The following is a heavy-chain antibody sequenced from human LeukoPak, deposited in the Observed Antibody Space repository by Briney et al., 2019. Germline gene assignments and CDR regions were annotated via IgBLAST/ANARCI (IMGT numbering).Heavy chain of an antibody. Sequence: PGGSLRLSCAASGFTFSSYAMHWVRQAPGKGLEYLSAISSNGGSTYYANSVKGRFTISRDNSKNTLYLQMGSLRAEDMAVYYCARAVRGVASVDYWGQGTLVTVSS. CDR1: GFTFSSYA. D-gene: IGHD3-10*01. CDR3: ARAVRGVASVDY. V-gene: IGHV3-64*01. CDR2: ISSNGGST. J-gene: IGHJ4*02.